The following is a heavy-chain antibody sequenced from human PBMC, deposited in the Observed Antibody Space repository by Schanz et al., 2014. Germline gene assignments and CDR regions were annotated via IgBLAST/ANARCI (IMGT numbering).Heavy chain of an antibody. Sequence: QVQLVQSGAEVKGPGASVKVSCKASGYNITSNDVTWVRQATGQGLEWMGWMNPNSGNTGYAQKFQGRVTMTTDTSTSTAYMELRSLRSDDTAVYYCARGGYSSGWYDRDIAHFDYWGQGTLVTVSS. CDR3: ARGGYSSGWYDRDIAHFDY. V-gene: IGHV1-8*01. CDR1: GYNITSND. J-gene: IGHJ4*02. CDR2: MNPNSGNT. D-gene: IGHD6-19*01.